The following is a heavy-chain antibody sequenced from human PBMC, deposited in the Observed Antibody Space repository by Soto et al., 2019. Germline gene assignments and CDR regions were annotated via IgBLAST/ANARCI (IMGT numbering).Heavy chain of an antibody. D-gene: IGHD2-15*01. CDR3: ASGKAGGYCSGGSCHGRPNYMDL. V-gene: IGHV4-34*01. CDR2: INHSGST. CDR1: GGSFSGYY. Sequence: SETLSLTCAVYGGSFSGYYWSWIRQPPGKGLEWIGEINHSGSTNYNPSLKSRVTISVDTSKNQFSLKLSSVTAADTAVYYCASGKAGGYCSGGSCHGRPNYMDLWGKGTTVTGSS. J-gene: IGHJ6*03.